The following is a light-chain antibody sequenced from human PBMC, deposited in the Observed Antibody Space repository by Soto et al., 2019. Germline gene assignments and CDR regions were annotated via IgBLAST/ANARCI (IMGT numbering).Light chain of an antibody. CDR2: DVS. J-gene: IGLJ2*01. CDR1: SSDVGGYNY. Sequence: QSALTQPASVSGSPGQSITISCTGSSSDVGGYNYVSWYQQHPGKAPKLMIYDVSNRPSGVSNRFSGSKSGNTASLTISGLQDEDEDDYYCSSYQRSSPYVVFGGGTKLTVL. V-gene: IGLV2-14*01. CDR3: SSYQRSSPYVV.